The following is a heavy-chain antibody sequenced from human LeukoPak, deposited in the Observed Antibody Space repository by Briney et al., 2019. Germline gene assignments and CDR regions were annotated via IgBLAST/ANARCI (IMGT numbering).Heavy chain of an antibody. J-gene: IGHJ3*02. CDR2: ISGSGGST. D-gene: IGHD3-9*01. CDR3: AKGERYFDWLADREDAFDI. V-gene: IGHV3-23*01. Sequence: GGSLRLSCAASGFTFSSYAMSWVRQAPGKGLEWVSAISGSGGSTYYADSVKGRFTISRDNSQNTLYLQMNSLRAEDTAVYYCAKGERYFDWLADREDAFDIWGQGTMVTVSS. CDR1: GFTFSSYA.